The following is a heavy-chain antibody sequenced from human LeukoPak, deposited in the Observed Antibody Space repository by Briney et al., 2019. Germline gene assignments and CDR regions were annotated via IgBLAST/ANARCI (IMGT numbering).Heavy chain of an antibody. D-gene: IGHD3-10*01. CDR2: IYYSGST. V-gene: IGHV4-59*12. CDR3: ARDSGTTGEVKFDP. CDR1: GGSISSYY. Sequence: PSETLSLTCTVSGGSISSYYWSWIRQPPGKGLEWIGYIYYSGSTNYNPSLKSRVTISVDMSKNQFSLKLMSVTAADTAVYYCARDSGTTGEVKFDPWGQGTLVTVSS. J-gene: IGHJ5*02.